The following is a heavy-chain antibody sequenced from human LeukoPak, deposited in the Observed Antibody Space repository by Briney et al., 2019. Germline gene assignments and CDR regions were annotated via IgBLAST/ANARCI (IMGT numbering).Heavy chain of an antibody. J-gene: IGHJ4*01. D-gene: IGHD6-13*01. CDR1: GSTFTNYW. CDR2: ISNDGSSR. V-gene: IGHV3-74*01. Sequence: GGSLRLSCAASGSTFTNYWMHWVRQGQGKGLVWVSRISNDGSSRHYADSVKGRFTISRDNSKNMMYLQMNSLRAEDTAVYYCASASSHRIAAGGDYWGHGTLVTVSS. CDR3: ASASSHRIAAGGDY.